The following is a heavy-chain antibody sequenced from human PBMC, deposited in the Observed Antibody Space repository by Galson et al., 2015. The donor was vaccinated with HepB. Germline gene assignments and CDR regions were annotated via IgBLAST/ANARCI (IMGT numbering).Heavy chain of an antibody. V-gene: IGHV3-33*01. CDR2: IWYDGSNK. J-gene: IGHJ4*02. CDR1: GFTFSSYG. Sequence: SLRLSCAASGFTFSSYGMHWVRQAPGKGLEWVAVIWYDGSNKYYADSVKGRFTISRDNSKNTLYLQMNSLRAEDTAVYYCARGSSYDRDFDYWGQGTLVTVSS. CDR3: ARGSSYDRDFDY. D-gene: IGHD3-22*01.